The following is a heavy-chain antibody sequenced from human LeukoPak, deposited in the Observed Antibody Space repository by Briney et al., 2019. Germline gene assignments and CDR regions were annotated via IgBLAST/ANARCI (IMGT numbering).Heavy chain of an antibody. CDR3: AKDQYYYDSSGYYYGMNWFDP. V-gene: IGHV4-34*01. CDR2: INHSGST. J-gene: IGHJ5*02. Sequence: ASETLSLTCAVYGGSFSGYYWSWIRQPPGKGLEWIGEINHSGSTNYNPSLKSRVTISVDTSKNQFSLKLSSVTAADTAVYYCAKDQYYYDSSGYYYGMNWFDPWGQGTLVTVSS. CDR1: GGSFSGYY. D-gene: IGHD3-22*01.